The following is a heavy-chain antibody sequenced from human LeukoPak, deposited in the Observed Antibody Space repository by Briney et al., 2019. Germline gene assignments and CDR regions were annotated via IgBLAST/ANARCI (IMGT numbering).Heavy chain of an antibody. CDR3: AKHQGGLGAFDI. J-gene: IGHJ3*02. D-gene: IGHD3-16*01. Sequence: PGGSLRLSCLTSGFTFSTNAMSWVRQAPGKGLEWVSAISGSGGSTYYADSVKGRFTISRDNSKNTLYLQMNSLRAEDTAVYYCAKHQGGLGAFDIWGQGTMVTVSS. CDR2: ISGSGGST. V-gene: IGHV3-23*01. CDR1: GFTFSTNA.